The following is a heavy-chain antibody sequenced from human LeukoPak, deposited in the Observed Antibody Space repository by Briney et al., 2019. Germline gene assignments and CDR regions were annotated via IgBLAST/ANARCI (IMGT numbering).Heavy chain of an antibody. V-gene: IGHV3-74*01. CDR2: VNPDGSIT. J-gene: IGHJ4*02. Sequence: WGSLTLTCEASGFTLSSDWLHWVRQPPGRGLLWVSRVNPDGSITGYADSVKGRFTIYRDNDKNTVWLQMNSLSAEDTAVYYCGRESSPAGLGNWGQGTLVTVST. CDR3: GRESSPAGLGN. CDR1: GFTLSSDW. D-gene: IGHD2-2*01.